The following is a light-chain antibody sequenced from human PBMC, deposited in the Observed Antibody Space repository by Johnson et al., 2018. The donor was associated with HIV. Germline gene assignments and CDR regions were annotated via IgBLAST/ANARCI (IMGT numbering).Light chain of an antibody. Sequence: SALTQPPSVSAAPGQKVTISCSGSSSNIGNNDVSWYQHLPGTAPKLLIYENNKRPSGIPDRFSGSKSGTSATLGITGLQTGDEADYYCGTWDSSLSAGGVFGTGTKVTVL. CDR2: ENN. CDR1: SSNIGNND. CDR3: GTWDSSLSAGGV. J-gene: IGLJ1*01. V-gene: IGLV1-51*02.